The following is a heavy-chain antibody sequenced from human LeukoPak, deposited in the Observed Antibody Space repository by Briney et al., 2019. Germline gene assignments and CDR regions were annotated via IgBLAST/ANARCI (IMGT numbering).Heavy chain of an antibody. Sequence: PGRSLRLSCAASGFTFSSYTMHWVRQAPGKGLEWVAVISYDGSNKYYADSVKGRFTISRDNSKNTLYLQMNSLRAEDTAVYYCAKDRQYSGYDCSTDYWGQGTLVTVSS. D-gene: IGHD5-12*01. CDR1: GFTFSSYT. CDR3: AKDRQYSGYDCSTDY. J-gene: IGHJ4*02. CDR2: ISYDGSNK. V-gene: IGHV3-30-3*01.